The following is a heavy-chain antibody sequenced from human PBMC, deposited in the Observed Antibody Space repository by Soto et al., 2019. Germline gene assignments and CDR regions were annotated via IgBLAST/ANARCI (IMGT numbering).Heavy chain of an antibody. CDR2: IKQDGSEK. CDR3: ARDPTVTTYYYGMDV. D-gene: IGHD4-17*01. Sequence: PGGSLRLSCAASGFTFSSYWMSWVRQAPGKGLEWVANIKQDGSEKYYVDSVKGRFTISRDNAKNSLYLQMNSLRAEDTAVYYCARDPTVTTYYYGMDVWGQGTTVTVSS. J-gene: IGHJ6*02. CDR1: GFTFSSYW. V-gene: IGHV3-7*01.